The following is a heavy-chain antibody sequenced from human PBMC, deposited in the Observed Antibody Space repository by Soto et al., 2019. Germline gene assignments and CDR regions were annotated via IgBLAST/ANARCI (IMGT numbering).Heavy chain of an antibody. J-gene: IGHJ4*02. D-gene: IGHD6-19*01. V-gene: IGHV4-34*01. CDR3: ARAPLAVAATDFDY. CDR2: INHSGST. CDR1: GGSFSGYY. Sequence: PSETLSLTCAVYGGSFSGYYWSWIRQPPGKGLEWIGEINHSGSTNYNPSLKSRVTISVDTSKNQFSLKLSSVTAADTAVYYCARAPLAVAATDFDYWGQGTMVTVSS.